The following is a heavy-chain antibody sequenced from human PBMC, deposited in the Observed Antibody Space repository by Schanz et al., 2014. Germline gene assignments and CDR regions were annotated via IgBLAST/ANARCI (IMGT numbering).Heavy chain of an antibody. CDR1: GFTLSNYA. CDR2: ITYNGGTI. J-gene: IGHJ6*03. D-gene: IGHD2-2*01. V-gene: IGHV3-48*01. CDR3: ARVKYCTITRCYRTETEGIYYMDV. Sequence: EMQLLESGGGLAQPGGSLRLSCAASGFTLSNYAMSWVRQAPGKGLEWISYITYNGGTIYYADSVKGRFTISRDNAKNSLYLEMNSLRAEDTALYYCARVKYCTITRCYRTETEGIYYMDVWGKGTTVTASS.